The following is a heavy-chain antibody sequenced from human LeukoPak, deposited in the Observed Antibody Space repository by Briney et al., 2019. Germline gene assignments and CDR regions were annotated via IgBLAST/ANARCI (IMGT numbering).Heavy chain of an antibody. CDR2: LYRGGNA. Sequence: GGSLRLSCAASGFTISSNYMNWVRQAPGKGLEWVSVLYRGGNADFADSVKGRFTISRDNSKNTLYLQMNSLEAEDTAVYYCARELCSGGSCYGAFDIWGQGTMVTVSS. CDR1: GFTISSNY. V-gene: IGHV3-53*01. J-gene: IGHJ3*02. D-gene: IGHD2-15*01. CDR3: ARELCSGGSCYGAFDI.